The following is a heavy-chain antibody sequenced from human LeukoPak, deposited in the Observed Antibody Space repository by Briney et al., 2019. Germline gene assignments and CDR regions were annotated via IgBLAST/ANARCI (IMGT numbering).Heavy chain of an antibody. J-gene: IGHJ5*02. CDR3: TQRQGPMSGSYDYFDP. CDR2: IHSGGYT. Sequence: SETLSLTCTVSGGSLSGYYWSWLRQPPGQGLEWIAYIHSGGYTNYNPSLRSRVTISVDTSKNQFSLEVSSLTAADTAIYYCTQRQGPMSGSYDYFDPWGQGSLVTVSS. D-gene: IGHD1-26*01. CDR1: GGSLSGYY. V-gene: IGHV4-4*09.